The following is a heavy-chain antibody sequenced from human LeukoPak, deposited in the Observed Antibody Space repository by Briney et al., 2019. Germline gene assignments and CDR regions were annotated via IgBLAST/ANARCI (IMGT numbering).Heavy chain of an antibody. CDR2: ISSSGSTI. D-gene: IGHD2-15*01. V-gene: IGHV3-48*03. J-gene: IGHJ6*03. CDR3: ARVVAVAATRGYYYYYYMDV. Sequence: GGSLRLSCAASGFTFSSYEMNWVRQAPGKGLEWVSYISSSGSTIYYADSVKGRFTISRDNAKNSLYLQMNSLRAEDTAVYYCARVVAVAATRGYYYYYYMDVWGKGTTVTVSS. CDR1: GFTFSSYE.